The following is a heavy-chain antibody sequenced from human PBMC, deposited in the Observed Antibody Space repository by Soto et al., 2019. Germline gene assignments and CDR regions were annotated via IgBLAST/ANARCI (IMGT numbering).Heavy chain of an antibody. V-gene: IGHV1-18*01. CDR2: ISAYNGNT. D-gene: IGHD3-22*01. J-gene: IGHJ4*02. CDR1: GYSNTRYG. CDR3: ARFLYYYDSSGYPPFDY. Sequence: ASVKGACKASGYSNTRYGRRWVRQEKRQGLEWMGWISAYNGNTNYAQKLQGRVTMTTDTSTSTAYMELRSLRSDDTAVYYCARFLYYYDSSGYPPFDYWGQGTLVTVSS.